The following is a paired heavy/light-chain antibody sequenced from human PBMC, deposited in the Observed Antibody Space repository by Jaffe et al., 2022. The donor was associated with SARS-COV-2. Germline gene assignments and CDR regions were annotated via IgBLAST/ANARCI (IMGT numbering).Heavy chain of an antibody. V-gene: IGHV3-15*01. D-gene: IGHD6-13*01. CDR1: GFSFSNAW. CDR3: TTDRQGSWYFGAFDI. CDR2: IKRKTDGGTT. Sequence: EVQLVESGGGLVKPGGSLRLSCAASGFSFSNAWMSWVRQAPGKGLEWVGRIKRKTDGGTTDYAAPVKGRFTISRDDSKTTLYLQMNSLKTEDTAVYYCTTDRQGSWYFGAFDIWGQGTMVTVSS. J-gene: IGHJ3*02.
Light chain of an antibody. J-gene: IGKJ4*01. CDR3: QQFNNYLT. CDR1: QGISSA. V-gene: IGKV1D-13*01. Sequence: AIQLTQSPSSLSASVGDRVTITCRASQGISSALAWYQHKPGKAPKLLIYDASSLESGVKSRFSGSGSGTDFTLTISSLQPEDFATYYCQQFNNYLTFGGGTKVEIK. CDR2: DAS.